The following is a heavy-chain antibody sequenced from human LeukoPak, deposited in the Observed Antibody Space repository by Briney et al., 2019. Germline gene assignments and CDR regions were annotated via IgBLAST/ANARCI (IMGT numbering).Heavy chain of an antibody. D-gene: IGHD2-21*01. CDR3: ASEGDYYYGMDV. V-gene: IGHV1-8*01. CDR2: MNPNSGNT. CDR1: GYTFTSYD. J-gene: IGHJ6*02. Sequence: ASVKVSCKASGYTFTSYDINWVRQATGQGLERMGWMNPNSGNTGYAQKFQGRVTMTRNTSISTAYMELSSLRSEDTAVYYCASEGDYYYGMDVWGQGTTVTVSS.